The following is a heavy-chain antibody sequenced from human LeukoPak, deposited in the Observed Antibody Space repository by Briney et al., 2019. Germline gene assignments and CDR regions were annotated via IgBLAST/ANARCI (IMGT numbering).Heavy chain of an antibody. V-gene: IGHV4-34*01. CDR2: MNHSGST. CDR3: ARPPKNYDYVWGSYRFPRNDAFDI. J-gene: IGHJ3*02. Sequence: PSETLSLTCAVYGGSFSGYYWSWIRQPPGKGVEGRGEMNHSGSTNYNPSLQSRVTISVDTSKHQFSLKLSSVTAADTAVYYCARPPKNYDYVWGSYRFPRNDAFDIWGQGTMVTVSS. CDR1: GGSFSGYY. D-gene: IGHD3-16*02.